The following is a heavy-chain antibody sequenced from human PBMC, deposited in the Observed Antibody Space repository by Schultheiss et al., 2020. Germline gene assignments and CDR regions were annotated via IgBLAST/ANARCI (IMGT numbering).Heavy chain of an antibody. CDR1: GFTFSSYA. D-gene: IGHD3-10*01. J-gene: IGHJ3*02. CDR2: ISGSGGST. CDR3: ARGGSYSDAFDI. Sequence: GGSLRLSCAASGFTFSSYAMSWVRQAPGKGLEWVSAISGSGGSTYYADSVKGRFTISRDNAKNSLYLQMNSLRAEDTAVYYCARGGSYSDAFDIWGQGTMVTVSS. V-gene: IGHV3-23*01.